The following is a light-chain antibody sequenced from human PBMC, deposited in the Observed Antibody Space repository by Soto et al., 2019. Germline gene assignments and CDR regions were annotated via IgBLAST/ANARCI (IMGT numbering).Light chain of an antibody. CDR2: EVS. V-gene: IGLV2-8*01. CDR3: SSYAGSNNCYV. CDR1: SSDVGGYNY. Sequence: QSALTQPPSASGSPGQSVTISCTGTSSDVGGYNYVSWYQQHPGKAPKLMIYEVSKRPSGVPDRFSGSKSGNTASLTVSGLQAEDEADDYCSSYAGSNNCYVFGTGTKLTVL. J-gene: IGLJ1*01.